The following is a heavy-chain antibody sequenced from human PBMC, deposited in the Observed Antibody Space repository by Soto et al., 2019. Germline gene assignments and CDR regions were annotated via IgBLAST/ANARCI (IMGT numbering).Heavy chain of an antibody. V-gene: IGHV1-69*02. CDR1: GSTFSSYT. CDR2: IIPILGIA. J-gene: IGHJ4*02. CDR3: ARGLRVNSSSSG. Sequence: QVQLMPSGAAVKKPRSSVKVSCKAPGSTFSSYTISWVRQAPGQGLEWMGRIIPILGIANYAQKFQGRVTITADKSTSTAYMELSSLRSEDTAVYYCARGLRVNSSSSGWGQGTLVTVSS. D-gene: IGHD6-6*01.